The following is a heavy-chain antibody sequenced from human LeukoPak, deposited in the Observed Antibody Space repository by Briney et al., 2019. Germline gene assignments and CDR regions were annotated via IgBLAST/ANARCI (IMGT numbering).Heavy chain of an antibody. CDR2: IYPDDSDT. D-gene: IGHD6-6*01. CDR3: ARLLRPYSSSSFWFDP. V-gene: IGHV5-51*01. J-gene: IGHJ5*02. CDR1: GYRFTNYW. Sequence: HGESLKISCKGSGYRFTNYWIGWVRQMPGKGLELMGIIYPDDSDTRYSPSFQGQVTISADKSISTAYLQWSSLKASDTAMYYCARLLRPYSSSSFWFDPWGQGTLVTVSS.